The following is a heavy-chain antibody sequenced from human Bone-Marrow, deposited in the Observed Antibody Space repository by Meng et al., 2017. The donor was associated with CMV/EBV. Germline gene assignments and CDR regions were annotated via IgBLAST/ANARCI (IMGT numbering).Heavy chain of an antibody. D-gene: IGHD6-6*01. V-gene: IGHV4-59*01. Sequence: SETLSLTCTVSGDSISNYYWSWIRQPPGRGLEWIGYIYYSGRTNYSPSLESRVTISIDTSKNQFSLKLTSVTAADTAVYYCAKVPSGLAGRPWWFGPWGQGTLVTASS. J-gene: IGHJ5*02. CDR3: AKVPSGLAGRPWWFGP. CDR2: IYYSGRT. CDR1: GDSISNYY.